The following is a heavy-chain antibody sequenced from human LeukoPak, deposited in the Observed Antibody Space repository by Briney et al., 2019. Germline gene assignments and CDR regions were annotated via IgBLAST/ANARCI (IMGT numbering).Heavy chain of an antibody. Sequence: GGSLRLSCAASGFTFDDYAMHWVRQAPGKGLEWVSGISWNSGSIGYADSVKGRFTISRDNAKNSLYLQMTSLRAEDTALYYCAKDINYYDSSGYSQFDPWGQGTLVTVSS. D-gene: IGHD3-22*01. V-gene: IGHV3-9*01. CDR3: AKDINYYDSSGYSQFDP. CDR1: GFTFDDYA. CDR2: ISWNSGSI. J-gene: IGHJ5*02.